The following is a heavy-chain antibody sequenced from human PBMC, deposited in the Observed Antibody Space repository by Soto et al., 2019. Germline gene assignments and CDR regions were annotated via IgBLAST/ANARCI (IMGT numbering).Heavy chain of an antibody. CDR2: ISSSSATI. CDR3: AREMTTVGPFDY. Sequence: GGSLRLSCEASGFTFSTYNMNWVRQAPGKGLEWVSYISSSSATIMYVDSMKGRFTVSRDNAKNSLYLQMNSLRDEDTAVYYCAREMTTVGPFDYWGQGTLVTVSS. D-gene: IGHD4-4*01. CDR1: GFTFSTYN. V-gene: IGHV3-48*02. J-gene: IGHJ4*02.